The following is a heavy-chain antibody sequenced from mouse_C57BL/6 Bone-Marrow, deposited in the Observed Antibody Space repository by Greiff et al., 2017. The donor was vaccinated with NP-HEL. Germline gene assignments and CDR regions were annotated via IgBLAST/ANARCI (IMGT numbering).Heavy chain of an antibody. J-gene: IGHJ3*01. CDR3: ARLYYGNLRWFAY. V-gene: IGHV1-81*01. CDR1: GYTFTSYG. CDR2: IYPRSGNT. Sequence: VQLQQSGAELARPGASVKLSCKASGYTFTSYGISWVKQRTGQGLEWIGEIYPRSGNTYYNEKFKGKATLTADKSSSTVYMELRSLTSEDSAVYFCARLYYGNLRWFAYWGQGTLVTVSA. D-gene: IGHD2-1*01.